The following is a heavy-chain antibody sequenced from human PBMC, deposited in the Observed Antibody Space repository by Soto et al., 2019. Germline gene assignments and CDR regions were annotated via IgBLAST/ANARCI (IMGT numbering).Heavy chain of an antibody. CDR1: GGSISSGDYY. CDR3: ARVKWGDLSYYYYGTVV. Sequence: PSETLSLTCTVSGGSISSGDYYWSWIRQPPGKGLEWIGYIYYSGSTYYNPSLKSRVTISVDTSKNQFSLKLSSVTAADTAVYYCARVKWGDLSYYYYGTVVWGQGTMVTV. J-gene: IGHJ6*02. CDR2: IYYSGST. V-gene: IGHV4-30-4*01. D-gene: IGHD1-26*01.